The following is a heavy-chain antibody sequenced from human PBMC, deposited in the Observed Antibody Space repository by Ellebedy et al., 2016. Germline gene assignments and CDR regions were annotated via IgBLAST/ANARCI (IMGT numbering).Heavy chain of an antibody. V-gene: IGHV3-74*01. Sequence: GGSLRLXXVASGFTFNTYWMHWVRQAPGKGLVWVSRINGDGTITNYADSVKGRFTISRDNAKNTLYLQMNSLRVEDTAVYYCASFSAPDYWGQGTLVTVSS. J-gene: IGHJ4*02. D-gene: IGHD3-10*01. CDR1: GFTFNTYW. CDR2: INGDGTIT. CDR3: ASFSAPDY.